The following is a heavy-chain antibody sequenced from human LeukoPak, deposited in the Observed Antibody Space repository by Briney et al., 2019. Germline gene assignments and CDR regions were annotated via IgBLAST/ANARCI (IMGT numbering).Heavy chain of an antibody. CDR3: ARGPNRWWVVSRNWGMDV. D-gene: IGHD7-27*01. CDR2: MSWDESTT. Sequence: GGSLRLSCAASADSIGDHSMHWVRQAPGKGLEWVSLMSWDESTTYYADSVKGRFTVSRDNSKSSLYLQMNSLRTEDTALYYCARGPNRWWVVSRNWGMDVWGQGTTVTVSS. V-gene: IGHV3-43*01. J-gene: IGHJ6*02. CDR1: ADSIGDHS.